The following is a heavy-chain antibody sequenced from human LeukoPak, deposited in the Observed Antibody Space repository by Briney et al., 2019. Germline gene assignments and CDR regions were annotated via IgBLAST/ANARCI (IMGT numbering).Heavy chain of an antibody. D-gene: IGHD1-7*01. Sequence: GGSLRLSCAASGFTFSKAWMNWVRQAPGKGLEWVSYIGSSSSSIYYADSVKGRFTISRDNAENSLYLQMNSLRAEDTAVYYCARGDNWNYGVDYWGQGTLVTVSS. CDR2: IGSSSSSI. CDR1: GFTFSKAW. V-gene: IGHV3-48*01. CDR3: ARGDNWNYGVDY. J-gene: IGHJ4*02.